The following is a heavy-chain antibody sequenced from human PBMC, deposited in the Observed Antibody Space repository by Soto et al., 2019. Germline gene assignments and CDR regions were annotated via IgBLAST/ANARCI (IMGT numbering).Heavy chain of an antibody. CDR1: GGSIDNSHSF. CDR2: VYYSGGA. CDR3: TRAVKAATPHTCYAS. Sequence: LEILSFTCDVSGGSIDNSHSFWGWVLQPPWKGLEFIGSVYYSGGAYYSPSLKSRVTVSVDTSKNQLSLRANSVTAADTAVYTCTRAVKAATPHTCYASWAPGSMDTVS. V-gene: IGHV4-39*01. J-gene: IGHJ5*02. D-gene: IGHD2-2*01.